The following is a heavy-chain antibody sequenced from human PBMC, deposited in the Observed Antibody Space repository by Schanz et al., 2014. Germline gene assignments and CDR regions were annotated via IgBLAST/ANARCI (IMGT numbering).Heavy chain of an antibody. Sequence: EVHLLESGGGLVEPGGSLRLSCAVSGFIVRSNYMTWVRQAPGKGLEWVSFVHPGGSTYYPDSVKGRFTISRDSSKNTLYLQMNSLRPEDTAIYYCAKNQYDDVDLSSFYFDFWGQGTLXTVSS. D-gene: IGHD3-10*02. CDR2: VHPGGST. J-gene: IGHJ4*02. CDR1: GFIVRSNY. CDR3: AKNQYDDVDLSSFYFDF. V-gene: IGHV3-66*01.